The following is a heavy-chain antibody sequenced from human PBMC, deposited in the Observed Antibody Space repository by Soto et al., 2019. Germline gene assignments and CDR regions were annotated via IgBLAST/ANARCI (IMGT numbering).Heavy chain of an antibody. CDR3: NRKGPHIDY. Sequence: SLRLSCTASGFTFGDYAMSWVRQAPGKGLEWVGFIRSKAYGGTTEYAASVKGRFTISRDDSKSIAYLQMNSLKTEDTAVYYCNRKGPHIDYWGQGTLVTVSS. CDR2: IRSKAYGGTT. CDR1: GFTFGDYA. J-gene: IGHJ4*02. V-gene: IGHV3-49*04.